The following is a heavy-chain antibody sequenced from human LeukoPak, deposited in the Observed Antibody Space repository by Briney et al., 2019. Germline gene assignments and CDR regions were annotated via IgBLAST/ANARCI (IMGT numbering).Heavy chain of an antibody. J-gene: IGHJ4*02. V-gene: IGHV3-30*02. Sequence: PGGSLRLSRAASGFTFSSYGMHWVRQAPGKGLEWVAFIRYDGSNKYYADSVKGRFTISRDNSKNTLYLQMNSLRAEDTAVYYCAKNYDYVWGSYRYLDYWGQGTLVTVSS. CDR2: IRYDGSNK. D-gene: IGHD3-16*02. CDR3: AKNYDYVWGSYRYLDY. CDR1: GFTFSSYG.